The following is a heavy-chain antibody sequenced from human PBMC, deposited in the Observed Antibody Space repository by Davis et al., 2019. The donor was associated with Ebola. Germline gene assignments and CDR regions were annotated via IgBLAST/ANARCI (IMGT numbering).Heavy chain of an antibody. CDR3: ASREVGLHNLY. V-gene: IGHV3-23*01. J-gene: IGHJ4*02. CDR1: GFTFSNYA. CDR2: ITGDGSST. Sequence: PGGSLRLSCAASGFTFSNYAMSWVRQAPGKGLEWVSIITGDGSSTMYADSVKGRFTISRDNSKNTLYLQMNSLRADDTAVYYCASREVGLHNLYWGEGTLVSVSS. D-gene: IGHD1-26*01.